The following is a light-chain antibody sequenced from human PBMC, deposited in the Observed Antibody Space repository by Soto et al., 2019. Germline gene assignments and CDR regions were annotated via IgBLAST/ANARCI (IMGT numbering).Light chain of an antibody. J-gene: IGKJ1*01. CDR3: QQSFNAPT. CDR2: AAS. V-gene: IGKV1-39*01. Sequence: IQMTQSPSSLSASVGDTVTITCRASQSIDNFLNWYQQKPGKAPKLLIFAASSLHGGVPSRFSGSGSGADFTLTISSLQPEDFATYSCQQSFNAPTFGQGTRVEIK. CDR1: QSIDNF.